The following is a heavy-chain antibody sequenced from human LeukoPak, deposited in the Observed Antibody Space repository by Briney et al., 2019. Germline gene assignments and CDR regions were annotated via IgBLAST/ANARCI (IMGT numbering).Heavy chain of an antibody. CDR3: AREINRVAMPAARSFDC. V-gene: IGHV4-4*07. Sequence: PSETLSLTCTVSSGSISSYYWSWIRQPAGKGLEWIGRIYSSGNTNYNYNPSLKSRITMSVDTSRNQFSLNLSSVTAADTAVYFCAREINRVAMPAARSFDCWGQGTLVTVPS. CDR1: SGSISSYY. J-gene: IGHJ4*02. CDR2: IYSSGNTNY. D-gene: IGHD2-2*01.